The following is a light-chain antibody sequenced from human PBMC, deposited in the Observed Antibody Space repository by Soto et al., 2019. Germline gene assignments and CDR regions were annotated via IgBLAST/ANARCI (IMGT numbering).Light chain of an antibody. CDR1: QTVFNDY. Sequence: EVVLTQSPGALSVSPGERATLSCRASQTVFNDYLAWYQQRPGQPPRLLIFGASRRATGIPDRFSGSGSGTDFTLTISRLEPEDFAVYYCQQYGSSPLTFGQGTKLEIK. CDR3: QQYGSSPLT. J-gene: IGKJ2*01. V-gene: IGKV3-20*01. CDR2: GAS.